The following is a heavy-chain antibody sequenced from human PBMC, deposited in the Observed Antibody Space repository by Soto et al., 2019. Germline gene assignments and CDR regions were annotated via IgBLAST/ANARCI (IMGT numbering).Heavy chain of an antibody. J-gene: IGHJ6*02. Sequence: SETLSLTCTVSGASVSSYYWSWIRQPPGKGLEWLGYILYTGNTNYNPSLKSRVAMSVDTSKNQVSLKLSAVTAADTAVYFCARAAYGSGSYYAPYYYYAMDVWGQGTTVTVSS. V-gene: IGHV4-59*02. D-gene: IGHD3-10*01. CDR3: ARAAYGSGSYYAPYYYYAMDV. CDR1: GASVSSYY. CDR2: ILYTGNT.